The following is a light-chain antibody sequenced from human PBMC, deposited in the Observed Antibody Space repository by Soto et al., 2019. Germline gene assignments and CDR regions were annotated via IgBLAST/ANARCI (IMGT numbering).Light chain of an antibody. CDR1: QNVLYSSNNKNY. CDR2: WAS. CDR3: QQCFSSPQT. V-gene: IGKV4-1*01. Sequence: DIVMTQSPDSLAVSLGERATINCKSSQNVLYSSNNKNYIVWYQQKPGQHPKLLIYWASTRQSGVPDRFSGSGSGKDFALTISRLQAEDVAFYYCQQCFSSPQTFGQGTKVEIK. J-gene: IGKJ1*01.